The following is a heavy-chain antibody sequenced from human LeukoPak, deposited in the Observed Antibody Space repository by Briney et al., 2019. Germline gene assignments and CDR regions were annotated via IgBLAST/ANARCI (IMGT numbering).Heavy chain of an antibody. CDR3: AKDGGLWVSAHWGDS. J-gene: IGHJ4*02. V-gene: IGHV3-23*01. CDR1: GFTFSSYT. D-gene: IGHD7-27*01. Sequence: GGSLRLSCPASGFTFSSYTMTWLRQAPGKGLKWVSTITTGDGNTYYADSVKGRFTVSRDDSKNTLYLQMNSLRAEDTAVYYCAKDGGLWVSAHWGDSWGRGTLVTVSS. CDR2: ITTGDGNT.